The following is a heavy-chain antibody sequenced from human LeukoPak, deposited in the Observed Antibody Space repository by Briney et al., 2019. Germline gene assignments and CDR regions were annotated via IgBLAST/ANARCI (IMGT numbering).Heavy chain of an antibody. J-gene: IGHJ4*02. V-gene: IGHV1-2*02. CDR3: AREGIAAAGHIVLGNDY. CDR2: INPNSGGT. CDR1: GYTFTGYY. Sequence: ASVKVSCKASGYTFTGYYMHWVRQAPGQGLEWMGWINPNSGGTNYAQKFQGRVTMTRDTSISTAYMELSRLRSDDTAVYYCAREGIAAAGHIVLGNDYWCQGTLVTVSS. D-gene: IGHD6-13*01.